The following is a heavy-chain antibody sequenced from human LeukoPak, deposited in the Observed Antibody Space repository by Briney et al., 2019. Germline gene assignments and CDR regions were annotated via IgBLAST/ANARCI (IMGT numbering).Heavy chain of an antibody. V-gene: IGHV3-7*01. D-gene: IGHD3-16*01. J-gene: IGHJ4*02. CDR2: IKEDGSVE. CDR3: AKLLGDVTTFDY. Sequence: PGGSLRLSCAGSGFTFSRSSMAWVRQAPGKGQEWVATIKEDGSVEYYMDSVKGRFTISRDNAEKSLYLQMNSLRAEDTAAYYCAKLLGDVTTFDYWGQGTLVTVSS. CDR1: GFTFSRSS.